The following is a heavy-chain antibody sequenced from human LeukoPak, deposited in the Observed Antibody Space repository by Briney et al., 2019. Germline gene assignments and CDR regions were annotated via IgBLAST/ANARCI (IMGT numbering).Heavy chain of an antibody. J-gene: IGHJ4*02. CDR2: IYSGGST. CDR3: ARDPPGAVRGYDSY. D-gene: IGHD5-12*01. V-gene: IGHV3-53*01. Sequence: GGSLRLSCAASGFTVSSNYMSWVRQVPGKGLEWVSVIYSGGSTYYADSVKGRFTISRDNSKNTLYLQMNSLRAEDTAVYYCARDPPGAVRGYDSYWGQGTLVTVSS. CDR1: GFTVSSNY.